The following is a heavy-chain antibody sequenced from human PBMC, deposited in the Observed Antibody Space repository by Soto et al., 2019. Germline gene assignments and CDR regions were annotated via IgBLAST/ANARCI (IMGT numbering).Heavy chain of an antibody. CDR2: INHSGST. J-gene: IGHJ3*02. CDR1: GGSFSGYY. V-gene: IGHV4-34*01. D-gene: IGHD3-16*01. Sequence: SETLSLTCAVYGGSFSGYYWSWIRQPPGKGLEWTGEINHSGSTNYNPSLKSRVTISVDTSKNQFSLKLSSVTAADTAVYYCARPITPPAFDIWGQGTMVTVSS. CDR3: ARPITPPAFDI.